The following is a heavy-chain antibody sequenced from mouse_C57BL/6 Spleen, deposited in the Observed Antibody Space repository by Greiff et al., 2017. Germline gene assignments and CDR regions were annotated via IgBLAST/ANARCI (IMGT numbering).Heavy chain of an antibody. D-gene: IGHD1-1*01. CDR3: ARTYYGSSPPFDY. J-gene: IGHJ2*01. V-gene: IGHV1-53*01. CDR1: GYTFTSYW. Sequence: QVQLQQPGTELVKPGASVKLSCKASGYTFTSYWMPWVKQRPGQGLEWIGNINPSNGGTNYNEKLKSKATLTVDKSSSTAYMQLSSLTSEDSAVYYCARTYYGSSPPFDYWGQGTTLTVSS. CDR2: INPSNGGT.